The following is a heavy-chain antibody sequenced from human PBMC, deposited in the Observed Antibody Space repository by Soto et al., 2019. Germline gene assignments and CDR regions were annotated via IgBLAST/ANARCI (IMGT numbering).Heavy chain of an antibody. V-gene: IGHV1-18*01. Sequence: GASVKVSCKASGYTFTSYGISWVRQAPGQGLEWMGWISAYNGNTNYAQKLQGRVTMTTDTSTSTAYMELRSLRSDDTAVYYCARDSPIAYCGGDCYSEPFDYWGQGTLVTVSS. CDR2: ISAYNGNT. CDR3: ARDSPIAYCGGDCYSEPFDY. D-gene: IGHD2-21*02. J-gene: IGHJ4*02. CDR1: GYTFTSYG.